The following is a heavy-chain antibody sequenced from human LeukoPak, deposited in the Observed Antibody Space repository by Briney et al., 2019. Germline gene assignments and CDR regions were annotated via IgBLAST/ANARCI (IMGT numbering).Heavy chain of an antibody. D-gene: IGHD3-10*01. J-gene: IGHJ3*02. CDR3: ARVGQVYDAFDI. Sequence: SETLSLTCTVSGGSISSYYWSWIRQPPGKGLEWIGYIYYSGSTNYNPSLKSRVTISVDTSKNQFSLKLSSVTAADTAVYYCARVGQVYDAFDIWGQGTMVTVSS. V-gene: IGHV4-59*01. CDR2: IYYSGST. CDR1: GGSISSYY.